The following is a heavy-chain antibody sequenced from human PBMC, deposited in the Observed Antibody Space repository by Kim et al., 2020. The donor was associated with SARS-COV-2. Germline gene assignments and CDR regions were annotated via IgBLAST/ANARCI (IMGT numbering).Heavy chain of an antibody. J-gene: IGHJ4*02. CDR2: IYHSGST. V-gene: IGHV4-4*02. CDR3: ARLYYYDGSGYYYFDY. D-gene: IGHD3-22*01. CDR1: GGSISSSNW. Sequence: SETLSLTCAVSGGSISSSNWWSWVRQPPGKGLAWIGEIYHSGSTNYNPSLKSRVTISVDKSKNQFSLKLSSVTAADTAVYYCARLYYYDGSGYYYFDYWGQGTLVTVSS.